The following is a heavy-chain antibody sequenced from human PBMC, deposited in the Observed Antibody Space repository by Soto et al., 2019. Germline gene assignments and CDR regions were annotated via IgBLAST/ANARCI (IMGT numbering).Heavy chain of an antibody. V-gene: IGHV3-33*01. CDR3: ATAGRGYSYGYFDY. D-gene: IGHD5-18*01. J-gene: IGHJ4*02. Sequence: GXSLRLSCVASGFTFSSYGMHWVVQAPGKGLEWVAVIWYDGSNKYYADSVKGRFTISRDNSKNTLYLQMNSLRAEDTAVYYCATAGRGYSYGYFDYWGQGTLVTVSS. CDR2: IWYDGSNK. CDR1: GFTFSSYG.